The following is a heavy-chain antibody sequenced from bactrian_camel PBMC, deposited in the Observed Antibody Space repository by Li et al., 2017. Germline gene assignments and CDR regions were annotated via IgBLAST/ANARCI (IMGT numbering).Heavy chain of an antibody. CDR3: AALVAVGWSYSCQLGVEYRN. D-gene: IGHD1*01. Sequence: HVQLVESGGGSVQAGGSLRLSCVVSGYEWKTYTIGWFRQFPGKAREGIAAVDSDGNTYYADSAKGRFSISKDLAKNTLYLYMDMNDLKPEDTAMYYCAALVAVGWSYSCQLGVEYRNWGQGTQVTVS. V-gene: IGHV3S9*01. CDR1: GYEWKTYT. J-gene: IGHJ4*01. CDR2: VDSDGNT.